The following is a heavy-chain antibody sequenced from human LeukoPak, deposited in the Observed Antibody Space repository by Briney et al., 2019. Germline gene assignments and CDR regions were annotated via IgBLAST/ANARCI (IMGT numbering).Heavy chain of an antibody. CDR1: GVTVSSNY. V-gene: IGHV3-21*01. J-gene: IGHJ3*02. D-gene: IGHD6-19*01. Sequence: GGSLRLSCAASGVTVSSNYMSWVRQAPGKGLEWVSSISGSSSYINYADSVKGRFTISRDNAQNSLFLQLNSLRAEDTAVYYCARDPYSSGWYKDAFDIWGQGTMVTVSS. CDR2: ISGSSSYI. CDR3: ARDPYSSGWYKDAFDI.